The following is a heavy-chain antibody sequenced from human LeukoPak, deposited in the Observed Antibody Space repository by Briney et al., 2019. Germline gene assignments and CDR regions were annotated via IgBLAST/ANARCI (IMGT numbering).Heavy chain of an antibody. CDR1: GGSISSGGYY. D-gene: IGHD2-21*02. J-gene: IGHJ5*02. Sequence: SQTLSLTCTVSGGSISSGGYYWSWIRQHPGKGLEWIGYIYYSGSTYYNPSLKSRVTKSVDTSKNQFSLKLSSVTAADTAVYYCARKGVLSPLGDDNWFDPWGQGTLVTVSS. V-gene: IGHV4-31*03. CDR2: IYYSGST. CDR3: ARKGVLSPLGDDNWFDP.